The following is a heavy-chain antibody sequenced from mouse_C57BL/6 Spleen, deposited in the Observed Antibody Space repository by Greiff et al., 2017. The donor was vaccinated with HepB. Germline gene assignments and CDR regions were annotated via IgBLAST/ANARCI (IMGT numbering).Heavy chain of an antibody. CDR3: ARGANWDDYAMGY. J-gene: IGHJ4*01. V-gene: IGHV1-53*01. D-gene: IGHD4-1*02. Sequence: VQLQQPGTELVKPGASVKLSCKASGYTFTSYWMHWVKQRPGQGLEWIGYINPSNGGTNYNEKFKSKATLTVDKSSSTAYMQLSSLTSEDSAVYYCARGANWDDYAMGYWGQGTSVTVS. CDR1: GYTFTSYW. CDR2: INPSNGGT.